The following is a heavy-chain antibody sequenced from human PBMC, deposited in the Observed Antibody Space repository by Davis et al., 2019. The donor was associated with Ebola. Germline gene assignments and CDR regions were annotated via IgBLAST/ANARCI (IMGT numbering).Heavy chain of an antibody. V-gene: IGHV3-49*04. Sequence: GESLKISCTTSGFTFGDYTMSWVRQTPGKGLEWVGLISSKAYGGTAEYAASVKGRFTISRDDSKSIAYLQMKSLKTEDTAVYYCTRVGAKWELLYYFDYWGRGTLVTVSS. J-gene: IGHJ4*02. D-gene: IGHD1-26*01. CDR1: GFTFGDYT. CDR2: ISSKAYGGTA. CDR3: TRVGAKWELLYYFDY.